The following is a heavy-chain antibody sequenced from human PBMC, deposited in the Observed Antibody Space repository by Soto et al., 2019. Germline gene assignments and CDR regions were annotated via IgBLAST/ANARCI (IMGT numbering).Heavy chain of an antibody. CDR2: IYPGDSDT. J-gene: IGHJ4*02. CDR1: GYSFTSYW. CDR3: ERRRYCGGDCDSWAFDY. Sequence: PGESLKISCKASGYSFTSYWIGWVRQMPGKGLEWMGIIYPGDSDTRYSPSFQGQVTISADKSIGTAYLQWSSLKASDTAIYYWERRRYCGGDCDSWAFDYWGQGTLVNVSS. V-gene: IGHV5-51*01. D-gene: IGHD2-21*02.